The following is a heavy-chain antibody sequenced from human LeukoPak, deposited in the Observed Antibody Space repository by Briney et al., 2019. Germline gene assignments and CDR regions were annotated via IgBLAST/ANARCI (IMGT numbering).Heavy chain of an antibody. Sequence: ASVKVSCKASGYTFTSYAMHWVRQAPGQRLEWMGWINAGNGNTKYSQKFQGRVTITRDTSASTAYMELSSLRSEDTAVYYCARDGRYFDWSRAQNWFDPWGQGTLVTVSS. CDR3: ARDGRYFDWSRAQNWFDP. CDR1: GYTFTSYA. CDR2: INAGNGNT. D-gene: IGHD3-9*01. J-gene: IGHJ5*02. V-gene: IGHV1-3*01.